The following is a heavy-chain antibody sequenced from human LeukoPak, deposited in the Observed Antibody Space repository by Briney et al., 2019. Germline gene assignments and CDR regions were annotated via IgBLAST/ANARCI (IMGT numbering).Heavy chain of an antibody. CDR3: ARGHRPFRIAAAQCYFDY. Sequence: SETLSLTCAVYGGSFSGYYWSWIRQPPGKGLEWIGEINHSGSTNYNPSLKSRVTISVDTSKNQFSLKLSSVTAADTAVYYCARGHRPFRIAAAQCYFDYWGQGTLVTVSS. D-gene: IGHD6-13*01. CDR1: GGSFSGYY. V-gene: IGHV4-34*01. J-gene: IGHJ4*02. CDR2: INHSGST.